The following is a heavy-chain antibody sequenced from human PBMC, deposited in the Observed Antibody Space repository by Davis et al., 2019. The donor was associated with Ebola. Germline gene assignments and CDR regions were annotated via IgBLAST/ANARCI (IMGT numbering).Heavy chain of an antibody. CDR2: IIPILGIA. CDR3: ARDLSSSAGGP. J-gene: IGHJ5*02. Sequence: SVTVSCKASGGTFSSYAISWVRQPPGQGLEWLGRIIPILGIANYAQKFQGRVTITADKSTSTAYMELSSLRSEDTAVYYCARDLSSSAGGPWGQGTLVTVSS. V-gene: IGHV1-69*04. CDR1: GGTFSSYA. D-gene: IGHD6-13*01.